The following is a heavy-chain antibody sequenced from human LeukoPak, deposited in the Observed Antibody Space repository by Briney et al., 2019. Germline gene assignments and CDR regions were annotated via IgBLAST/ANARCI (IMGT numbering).Heavy chain of an antibody. V-gene: IGHV3-7*03. CDR3: VADTERRSGGDF. J-gene: IGHJ4*02. D-gene: IGHD2-8*02. CDR2: INQDGSEK. Sequence: PGGSLRLSCAASGFTFSNYWMSWVRQAPGKGLEWVANINQDGSEKYYVDSVKGRFTISRDNAKNSLYLQMNSLRADDSAVYYCVADTERRSGGDFWGQGAQVIVSS. CDR1: GFTFSNYW.